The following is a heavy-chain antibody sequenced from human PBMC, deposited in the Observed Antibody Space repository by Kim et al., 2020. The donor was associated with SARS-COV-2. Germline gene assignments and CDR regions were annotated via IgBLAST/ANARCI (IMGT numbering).Heavy chain of an antibody. D-gene: IGHD2-21*02. CDR1: GFSFSSYA. J-gene: IGHJ4*02. V-gene: IGHV3-23*01. Sequence: GGSLRLSCAASGFSFSSYAMSWVRQAPGKGLEWVSGISGNGVTMYYSDSVKGRFTSSRDNSKNTLYLQLNSLRAEDTALYYCAKVQGSRGVTPLDYWGQGTLVTVSS. CDR2: ISGNGVTM. CDR3: AKVQGSRGVTPLDY.